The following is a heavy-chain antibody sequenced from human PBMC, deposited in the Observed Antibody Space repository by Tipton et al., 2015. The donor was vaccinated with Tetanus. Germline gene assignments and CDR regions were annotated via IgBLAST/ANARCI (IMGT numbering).Heavy chain of an antibody. CDR2: IIPLFRTK. CDR1: GGTFSSYA. D-gene: IGHD3-3*01. J-gene: IGHJ1*01. CDR3: ARTSGYLYSSY. V-gene: IGHV1-69*01. Sequence: QLVQSGPEVKKPGSSVKVSCKVSGGTFSSYAISWVRQAPGQGLEWMGGIIPLFRTKNYAQKFQGRVTITADESTNTAYMELSSLRSDDTAVYYCARTSGYLYSSYWGQGTLVTVSS.